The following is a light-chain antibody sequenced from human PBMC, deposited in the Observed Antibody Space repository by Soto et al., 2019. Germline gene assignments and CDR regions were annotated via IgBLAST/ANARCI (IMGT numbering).Light chain of an antibody. CDR3: QQYGSSPYT. V-gene: IGKV3-20*01. CDR1: QSVSSNY. CDR2: GAS. Sequence: EIVLTQSPGTLSLSSGERATLSCRASQSVSSNYLAWYQQKPGQAPRLLIYGASSRATGIPDRFSGSGSGTVFTLTISRLEPEDFAVYYCQQYGSSPYTFGQGTKVEIK. J-gene: IGKJ2*01.